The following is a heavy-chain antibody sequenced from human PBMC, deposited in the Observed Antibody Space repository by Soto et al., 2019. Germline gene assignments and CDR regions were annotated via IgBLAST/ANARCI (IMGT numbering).Heavy chain of an antibody. J-gene: IGHJ2*01. Sequence: QVQLQESGPGLVKPSDTLSLTCTVSGGSVSSGPNYWTWIRQPPGKGLEWIGYIYNSESTNFNPSLRNRLTISMDTSKNQVSLKLSSVTAADTALYYCVRHNNRYFDLWGRGTLVTVSS. CDR3: VRHNNRYFDL. V-gene: IGHV4-61*01. CDR1: GGSVSSGPNY. CDR2: IYNSEST. D-gene: IGHD1-20*01.